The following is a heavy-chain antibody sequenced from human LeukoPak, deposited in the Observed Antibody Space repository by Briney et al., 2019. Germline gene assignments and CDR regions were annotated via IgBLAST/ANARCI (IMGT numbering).Heavy chain of an antibody. D-gene: IGHD6-19*01. CDR3: ARDVLHSSVWYEGLIDY. CDR2: ISSSSSYI. V-gene: IGHV3-21*01. J-gene: IGHJ4*02. CDR1: GFTFSSYS. Sequence: PGGSLRLSCAASGFTFSSYSMNWVRQAPGKGLEWVSSISSSSSYIYYADSVKGRFTISRDNAKNSLYLQMNSLRAEDTAVYYCARDVLHSSVWYEGLIDYWGQGTLVTVSS.